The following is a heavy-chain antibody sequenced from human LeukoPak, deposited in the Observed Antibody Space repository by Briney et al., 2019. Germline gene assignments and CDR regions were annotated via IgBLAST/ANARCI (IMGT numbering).Heavy chain of an antibody. V-gene: IGHV1-69*06. CDR1: GGTFSSYA. CDR3: ARGSYYYDSSGLWYFDY. CDR2: IIPIFGTA. J-gene: IGHJ4*02. Sequence: SVKVSCKASGGTFSSYAISWVRQAPGQGLEWMGGIIPIFGTANYAQKFQGKVTITADKSTSTAYMELSSLRSEDTAVYYCARGSYYYDSSGLWYFDYWGQGTLVTVSS. D-gene: IGHD3-22*01.